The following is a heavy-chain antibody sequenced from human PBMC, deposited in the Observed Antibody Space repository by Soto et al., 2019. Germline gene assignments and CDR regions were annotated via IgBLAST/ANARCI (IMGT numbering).Heavy chain of an antibody. Sequence: QVQLVESGGGVVQPGRSLRLSCAASGFTFSSYGMHWVRQAPGKGLEWVAVIWYDGSNKYYADSVKGRFTISRDNSKNTLYLQMNSRRAEDTAVYYCAREAYNWNDGADYWGQGTLVTVSS. CDR2: IWYDGSNK. CDR1: GFTFSSYG. V-gene: IGHV3-33*01. CDR3: AREAYNWNDGADY. J-gene: IGHJ4*02. D-gene: IGHD1-1*01.